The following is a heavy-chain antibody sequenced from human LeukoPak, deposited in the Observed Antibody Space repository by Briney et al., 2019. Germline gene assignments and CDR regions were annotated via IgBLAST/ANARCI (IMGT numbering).Heavy chain of an antibody. D-gene: IGHD1-20*01. CDR2: IKSKSDGETT. Sequence: GGSLRLSCAASGFTFSNAWMSWVRQAPGKGLEWVGRIKSKSDGETTDYAAPVKGRFTISRDDSKNTLYLQMNSLKTEDTAVYYCTSNWNDVFAFDIWGQGTMVTVSS. V-gene: IGHV3-15*01. CDR1: GFTFSNAW. J-gene: IGHJ3*02. CDR3: TSNWNDVFAFDI.